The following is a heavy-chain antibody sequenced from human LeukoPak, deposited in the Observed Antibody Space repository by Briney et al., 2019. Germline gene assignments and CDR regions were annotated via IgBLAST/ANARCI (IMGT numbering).Heavy chain of an antibody. CDR1: GFTFSRYS. D-gene: IGHD4-17*01. Sequence: GGSLRLSCATSGFTFSRYSMNWVRQAPGKGLEWVSSISSSNSYINYADSVKGRLTISRDNAKNSLYLQMNSLRAEDTAVYYCARAEGDYLNYYGMDVWGQGTTVTVSS. J-gene: IGHJ6*02. V-gene: IGHV3-21*01. CDR3: ARAEGDYLNYYGMDV. CDR2: ISSSNSYI.